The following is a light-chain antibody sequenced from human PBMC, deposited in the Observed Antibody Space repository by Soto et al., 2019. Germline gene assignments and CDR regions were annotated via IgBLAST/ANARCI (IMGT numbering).Light chain of an antibody. CDR3: QQYGSSPLYT. J-gene: IGKJ2*01. Sequence: EIALTQSPGTLSLSPGERATLSCRASQSVSSSYLAWYQQKPGQAPRPLIYGASSRATGIPDRFSGSGSGTDFTLTIGRLEPEDVAVYYCQQYGSSPLYTFGQGNKLEIK. V-gene: IGKV3-20*01. CDR1: QSVSSSY. CDR2: GAS.